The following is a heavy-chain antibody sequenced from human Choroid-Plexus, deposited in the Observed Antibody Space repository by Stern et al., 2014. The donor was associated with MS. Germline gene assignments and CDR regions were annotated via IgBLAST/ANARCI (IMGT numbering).Heavy chain of an antibody. V-gene: IGHV1-18*03. D-gene: IGHD3-10*01. Sequence: VQLVQSGAVVEKPGASVKVSCKASGYRFSSYGLSWVRQAPGQGLEWMGWISGHKGKTNHANKFQGRVTMTTDISTGTAYMELRSLRFDDMAVYYCARTNPLRFGGFYGMDVWGQGTTVTVSS. CDR3: ARTNPLRFGGFYGMDV. CDR1: GYRFSSYG. J-gene: IGHJ6*02. CDR2: ISGHKGKT.